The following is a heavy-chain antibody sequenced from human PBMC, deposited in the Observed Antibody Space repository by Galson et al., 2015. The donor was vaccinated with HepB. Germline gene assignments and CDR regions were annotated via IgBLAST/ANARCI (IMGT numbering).Heavy chain of an antibody. CDR3: ARSPTVTTRADWSWFDP. Sequence: SVKVSCKASGHTFTSYAIHWVRQAPGQRLEWMGWINAGNGNTKYSQKFQGRVTITRDTSASTAYMELSSLRSEDTAVYYCARSPTVTTRADWSWFDPWGQGTLVTVSS. J-gene: IGHJ5*02. CDR2: INAGNGNT. D-gene: IGHD4-17*01. V-gene: IGHV1-3*01. CDR1: GHTFTSYA.